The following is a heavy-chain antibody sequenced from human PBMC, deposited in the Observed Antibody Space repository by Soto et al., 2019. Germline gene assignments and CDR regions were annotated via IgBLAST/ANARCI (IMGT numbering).Heavy chain of an antibody. CDR1: GYSFVGYY. CDR2: INPTTGGT. Sequence: QVQLVQSGAEVKEPGASVKVSCKVSGYSFVGYYLHWMRQAPGQGLEWLGWINPTTGGTNYPQKFQGRVTMTRDTSISTAYMELRSLRSDDTAGYFCARKIREYNCDYWGQGTLVTVSS. CDR3: ARKIREYNCDY. D-gene: IGHD5-18*01. J-gene: IGHJ4*02. V-gene: IGHV1-2*02.